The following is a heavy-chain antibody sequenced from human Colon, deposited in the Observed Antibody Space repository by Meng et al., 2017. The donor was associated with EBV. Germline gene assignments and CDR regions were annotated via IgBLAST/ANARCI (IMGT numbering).Heavy chain of an antibody. J-gene: IGHJ4*02. Sequence: VQRRKSGPALVRPYRTLSLPSTVSGGSVISGGYYWTWIRQNPGKGLEWFVHIYYSGSTFYNPALKRRVIISIDTSKNQFSLNLRSVTAADTAVYYCARVSSGWDYFDYWGQGTLVTVSS. V-gene: IGHV4-31*03. D-gene: IGHD6-19*01. CDR1: GGSVISGGYY. CDR3: ARVSSGWDYFDY. CDR2: IYYSGST.